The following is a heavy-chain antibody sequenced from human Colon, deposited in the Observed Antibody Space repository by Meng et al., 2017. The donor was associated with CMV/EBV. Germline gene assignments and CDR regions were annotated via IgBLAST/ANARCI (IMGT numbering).Heavy chain of an antibody. CDR2: INHSGST. CDR1: GGSFSGYY. CDR3: ARGIGGRAPLDV. V-gene: IGHV4-34*01. J-gene: IGHJ6*02. Sequence: GSLRLSCAVYGGSFSGYYWSWIRQPPGKGLEWIGEINHSGSTNYNPSLQRRVTISVDTSKNQFSLQLNSVTAADTAIYYCARGIGGRAPLDVWGQGTTVTVSS.